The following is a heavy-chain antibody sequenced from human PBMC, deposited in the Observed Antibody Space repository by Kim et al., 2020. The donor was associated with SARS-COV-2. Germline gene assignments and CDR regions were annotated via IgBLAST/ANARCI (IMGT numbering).Heavy chain of an antibody. J-gene: IGHJ4*02. V-gene: IGHV1-2*02. Sequence: GTNYAQKFQGRVTMTRDTSISTAYMELSRLRSDDTAVYYCASDIRVPSDYWGQGTLVTVSS. CDR2: GT. CDR3: ASDIRVPSDY.